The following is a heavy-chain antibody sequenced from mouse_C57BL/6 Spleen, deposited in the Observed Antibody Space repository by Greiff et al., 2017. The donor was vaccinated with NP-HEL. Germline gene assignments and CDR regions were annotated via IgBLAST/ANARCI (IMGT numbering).Heavy chain of an antibody. D-gene: IGHD2-5*01. CDR2: INPNNGGT. CDR1: GYTFTDYN. J-gene: IGHJ4*01. Sequence: EVQLQQSGPELVKPGASVKMSCKASGYTFTDYNMHWVKQSHGKSLEWIGYINPNNGGTSYNQKFKGKATLTVNKSSSTAYMELRSLTSEDSAVYYCARLGYSNSLFYAMDYWGQGTSVTVSS. V-gene: IGHV1-22*01. CDR3: ARLGYSNSLFYAMDY.